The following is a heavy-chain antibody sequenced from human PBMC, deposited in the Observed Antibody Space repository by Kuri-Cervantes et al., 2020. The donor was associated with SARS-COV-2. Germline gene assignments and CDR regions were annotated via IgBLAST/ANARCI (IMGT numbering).Heavy chain of an antibody. CDR3: ARERQTGDRYFDY. D-gene: IGHD7-27*01. J-gene: IGHJ4*02. CDR1: GFAFDDYT. V-gene: IGHV3-21*01. CDR2: ISSSSSYI. Sequence: GESLKISCAASGFAFDDYTMHWVRQAPGKGLEWVSSISSSSSYIYYADSVKGRFTISRDNAKNSLYLQMNSLRAEDTAVYYCARERQTGDRYFDYWGQGTLVTVSS.